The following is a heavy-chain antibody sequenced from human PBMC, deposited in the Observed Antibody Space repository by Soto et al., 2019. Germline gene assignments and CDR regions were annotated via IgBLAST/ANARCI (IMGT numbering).Heavy chain of an antibody. CDR3: ARQSLGYENNWFDP. V-gene: IGHV4-30-2*03. Sequence: PSETLSLTCAVSGGSISSGGYSWSWIRQPPGKGLEWIGYMYHSGSTYYNPSLKSRVTISVDTSKNQFSLKLSSVTASDTAVYYCARQSLGYENNWFDPWGQGTLVTVSS. D-gene: IGHD3-16*02. CDR1: GGSISSGGYS. J-gene: IGHJ5*02. CDR2: MYHSGST.